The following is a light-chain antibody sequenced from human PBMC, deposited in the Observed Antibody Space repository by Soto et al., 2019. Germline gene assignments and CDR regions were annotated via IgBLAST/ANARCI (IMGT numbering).Light chain of an antibody. CDR3: AAWDDSLNGSYVV. V-gene: IGLV1-44*01. J-gene: IGLJ2*01. CDR2: GNN. Sequence: QSVLTQPPSASGTPGQRVTISCSGSSSNIGGNTVNWYQQLPGTAPKLLIYGNNQRPSGVPDRFSGSKSGTSASLAISGLQSEDEADYYCAAWDDSLNGSYVVFGGGTKLTVL. CDR1: SSNIGGNT.